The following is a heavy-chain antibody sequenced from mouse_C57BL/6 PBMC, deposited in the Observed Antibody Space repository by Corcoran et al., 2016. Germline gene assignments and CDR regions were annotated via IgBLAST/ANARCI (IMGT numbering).Heavy chain of an antibody. J-gene: IGHJ2*01. CDR2: INPYNGGT. Sequence: EVQLQQSGPVLVKPGASVKMSCKASGYTFTDYYMNWVKQSHGKSLEWIGVINPYNGGTSYNQKFKGKATLTVDKSSSTAYMELNSLTSEDSAVYYWARQGSTTVVAPFDYWGQGTTLTVSS. CDR3: ARQGSTTVVAPFDY. CDR1: GYTFTDYY. D-gene: IGHD1-1*01. V-gene: IGHV1-19*01.